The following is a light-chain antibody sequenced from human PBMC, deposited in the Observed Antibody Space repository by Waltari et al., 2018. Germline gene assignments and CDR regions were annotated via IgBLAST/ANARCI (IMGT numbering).Light chain of an antibody. CDR3: SSYASSGTLV. CDR1: SSDVGGYLF. CDR2: EVN. J-gene: IGLJ1*01. Sequence: QSALTQPASVSGSPGQSITLSCTGTSSDVGGYLFASWYQVHPGKVPKLIIYEVNRRPSGVSNRFSGSKSGNTASLTISGLQAEDEADFYCSSYASSGTLVFGSGTKVTVL. V-gene: IGLV2-14*01.